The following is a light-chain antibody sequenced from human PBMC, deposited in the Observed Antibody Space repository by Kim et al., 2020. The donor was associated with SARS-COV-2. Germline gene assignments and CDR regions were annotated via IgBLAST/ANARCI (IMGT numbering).Light chain of an antibody. CDR1: SNDVGGFDS. CDR2: DVK. V-gene: IGLV2-14*03. CDR3: ASYTVTSSLT. J-gene: IGLJ2*01. Sequence: GQSITISCTGTSNDVGGFDSVSWYQKHPDKAPKLIIYDVKKRPSGISSRFSASKSGNTASLSISRLQPDDEADYYCASYTVTSSLTFGGGTKVTVL.